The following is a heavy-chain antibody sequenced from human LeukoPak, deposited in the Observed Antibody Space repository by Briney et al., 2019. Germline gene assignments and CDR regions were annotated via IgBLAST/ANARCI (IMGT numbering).Heavy chain of an antibody. CDR1: GYTLTELS. CDR3: ATRVDYYYDSSGYRRSDAFDI. V-gene: IGHV1-24*01. D-gene: IGHD3-22*01. CDR2: FDPEDGET. Sequence: ASVKVSCKVSGYTLTELSMHWVQQAPGRGLEWMGGFDPEDGETIYAQKFQGRVTMTEDTSTDTAYMELSSLRSEDTAVYYCATRVDYYYDSSGYRRSDAFDIWGQGTMVTVSS. J-gene: IGHJ3*02.